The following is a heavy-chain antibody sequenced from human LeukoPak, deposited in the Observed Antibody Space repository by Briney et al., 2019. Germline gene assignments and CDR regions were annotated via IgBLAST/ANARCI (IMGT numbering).Heavy chain of an antibody. D-gene: IGHD5-18*01. J-gene: IGHJ4*02. CDR1: GFTFSSYA. CDR2: ISGSGSST. Sequence: GGSPRLSCAASGFTFSSYAMSWVRQAPGKGLEWVSAISGSGSSTYYADSVKGRFTISRNNSKNTLYLQMNSLRAEDTAVYYCAKESPGGYSSMYYFDYWGQGTLVTVSS. CDR3: AKESPGGYSSMYYFDY. V-gene: IGHV3-23*01.